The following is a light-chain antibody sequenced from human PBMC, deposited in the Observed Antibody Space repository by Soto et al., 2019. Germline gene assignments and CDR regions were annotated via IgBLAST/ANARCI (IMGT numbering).Light chain of an antibody. Sequence: QSALTQPASLSGSPGQSITISCTGTSSDIGAYDYVSWFQQHPGKAPKLMISEVNNRPSGVSNRFSGSKSGNTAYLTISGLQVEDEAEYFCFSFTTTRPHVFGTGTKVTVL. CDR1: SSDIGAYDY. V-gene: IGLV2-14*03. CDR3: FSFTTTRPHV. J-gene: IGLJ1*01. CDR2: EVN.